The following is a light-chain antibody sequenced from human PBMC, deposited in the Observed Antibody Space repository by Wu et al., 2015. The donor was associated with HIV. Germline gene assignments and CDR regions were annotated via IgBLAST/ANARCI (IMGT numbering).Light chain of an antibody. J-gene: IGKJ1*01. CDR1: EPISRF. CDR2: TAS. CDR3: QQTYNAPPWT. Sequence: DIQLTQSPSSLSASVGDRVTITCRASEPISRFLNWYQLKPGKAPKLLIYTASTLQSGVLSRFSGSGSGTDFTLTINSLQPEDFAIYFCQQTYNAPPWTFGQG. V-gene: IGKV1-39*01.